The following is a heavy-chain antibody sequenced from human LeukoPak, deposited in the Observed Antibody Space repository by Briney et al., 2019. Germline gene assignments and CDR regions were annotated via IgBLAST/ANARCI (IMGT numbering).Heavy chain of an antibody. CDR1: GFTFSSHS. V-gene: IGHV3-48*01. J-gene: IGHJ4*02. Sequence: GGSLRLSCVASGFTFSSHSMHWVRQAPGKGLEWISYISSGSTAMYYADSVKGRFTISRDNARNSLYLQMNSLRGDDTAVYYCATWAGTATGFSGPFDYWSQGTPVTVSS. CDR2: ISSGSTAM. CDR3: ATWAGTATGFSGPFDY. D-gene: IGHD6-13*01.